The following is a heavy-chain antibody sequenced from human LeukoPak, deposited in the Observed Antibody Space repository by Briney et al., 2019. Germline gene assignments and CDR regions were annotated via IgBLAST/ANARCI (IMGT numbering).Heavy chain of an antibody. V-gene: IGHV1-46*01. Sequence: ASVKVSCKASGYTFTMYYIHWVRQAPGQGLEWMGMINPNDGATTYTQRFQGRVTMTRDMSTTTVYMDLRGLRSADTAVYFRARGQRGGLSGSLGGLFASYHTYYMDVWGRGTTVTVSS. J-gene: IGHJ6*03. CDR1: GYTFTMYY. CDR3: ARGQRGGLSGSLGGLFASYHTYYMDV. D-gene: IGHD3-16*01. CDR2: INPNDGAT.